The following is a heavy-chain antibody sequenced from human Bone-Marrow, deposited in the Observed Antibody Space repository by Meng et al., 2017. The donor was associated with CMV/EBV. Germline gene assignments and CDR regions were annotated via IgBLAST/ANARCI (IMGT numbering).Heavy chain of an antibody. J-gene: IGHJ4*02. CDR3: ARGARQYSSSFVFY. CDR2: INSDGSST. D-gene: IGHD6-6*01. V-gene: IGHV3-74*01. Sequence: GESLKISCAASGFTFSSYWMHWVRQAPGKGLVWVSRINSDGSSTSYADSVKGRFTISRDNAKNTLYLQMNSLRAEDTAVYYCARGARQYSSSFVFYWGQGTLVPVSS. CDR1: GFTFSSYW.